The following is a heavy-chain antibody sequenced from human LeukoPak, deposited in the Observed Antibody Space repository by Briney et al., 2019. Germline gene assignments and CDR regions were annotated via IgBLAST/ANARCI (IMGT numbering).Heavy chain of an antibody. CDR3: ARVSPLYCSGGSCHYYYYYMDV. V-gene: IGHV3-20*04. Sequence: RTGGSLRLSCAASGFTFSSYWMSWVRHAPGKGLEWVSGINWNGGSTGYADSVKGRFTISRDNAKNSLYLQMNSLRAEDTALYYCARVSPLYCSGGSCHYYYYYMDVWGKGTTVTVSS. CDR1: GFTFSSYW. D-gene: IGHD2-15*01. J-gene: IGHJ6*03. CDR2: INWNGGST.